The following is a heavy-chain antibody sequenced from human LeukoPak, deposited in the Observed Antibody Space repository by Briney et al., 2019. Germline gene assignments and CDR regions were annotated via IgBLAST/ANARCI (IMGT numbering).Heavy chain of an antibody. V-gene: IGHV3-21*01. CDR2: ISGSSNYI. Sequence: GGSLRLSCAASGFTFTTFSMNWVRQAPGKGLEWVSAISGSSNYIYYADSVKGRFTISRDNAKNSLYLQMNSLRAEDTAVYCCARNDANYHKFDYWGQGTLVTVSS. CDR1: GFTFTTFS. J-gene: IGHJ4*02. D-gene: IGHD1-7*01. CDR3: ARNDANYHKFDY.